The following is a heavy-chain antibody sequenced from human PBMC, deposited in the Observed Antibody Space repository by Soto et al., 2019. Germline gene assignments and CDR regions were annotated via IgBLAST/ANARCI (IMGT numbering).Heavy chain of an antibody. CDR3: ERARFVTISGVVMRSLAYSYGMDV. D-gene: IGHD3-3*01. CDR1: WGSFSGYC. V-gene: IGHV4-34*01. CDR2: GNQSGSS. Sequence: PSETVSRTCAVDWGSFSGYCWGCIRQPPGEGLEWSGEGNQSGSSNYNPSLKRRVTISVDTSKNQFSLKLSSVTAADTAVYYCERARFVTISGVVMRSLAYSYGMDVWGQRTTVTVS. J-gene: IGHJ6*02.